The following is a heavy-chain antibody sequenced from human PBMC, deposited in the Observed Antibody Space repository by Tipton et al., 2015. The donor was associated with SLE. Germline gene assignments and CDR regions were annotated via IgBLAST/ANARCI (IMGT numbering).Heavy chain of an antibody. CDR2: INHSGST. CDR1: GGSFSGYY. D-gene: IGHD2-15*01. V-gene: IGHV4-34*01. J-gene: IGHJ4*02. CDR3: ARADIFFDY. Sequence: TLSLTCAVYGGSFSGYYWSWIRQPPGKGLEWIGEINHSGSTSYNPSLKSRVTISVDTSKNQFSLKLSSVTAADTAVYYCARADIFFDYWGQGTLVTVSS.